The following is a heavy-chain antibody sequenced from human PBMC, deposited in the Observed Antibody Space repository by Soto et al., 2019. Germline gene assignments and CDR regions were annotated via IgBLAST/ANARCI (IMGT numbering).Heavy chain of an antibody. CDR2: IYHSGNT. Sequence: QVQLQESGPGLEKPSQTLSLNCTVSGVSISSGDYYWSWIRQPPGKGLEWIGYIYHSGNTYYNPSLQSRVTIYVDRYKNQFSLKLSSVTAADAAVYYCARELNDGDRLDPWGQGTVVTVSS. CDR1: GVSISSGDYY. J-gene: IGHJ5*02. V-gene: IGHV4-30-4*01. CDR3: ARELNDGDRLDP. D-gene: IGHD1-1*01.